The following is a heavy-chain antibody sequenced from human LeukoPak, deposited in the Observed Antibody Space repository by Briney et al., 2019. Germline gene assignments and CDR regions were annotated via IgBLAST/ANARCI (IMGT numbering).Heavy chain of an antibody. D-gene: IGHD2-15*01. J-gene: IGHJ5*02. CDR2: INPNSGGT. Sequence: GASVKVSRKASGYTFTGYYMHWVRQAPGQGLEWMGWINPNSGGTNYAQKFQGRVTMTRDTSISTAYMELSRLRSDDTAVYYCARDGGYCSGGSCYDWFDPWGQGTLVTVSS. CDR1: GYTFTGYY. V-gene: IGHV1-2*02. CDR3: ARDGGYCSGGSCYDWFDP.